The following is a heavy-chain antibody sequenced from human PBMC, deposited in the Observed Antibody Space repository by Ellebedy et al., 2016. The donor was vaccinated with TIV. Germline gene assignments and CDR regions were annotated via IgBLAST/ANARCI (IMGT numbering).Heavy chain of an antibody. D-gene: IGHD6-13*01. J-gene: IGHJ4*02. CDR3: ARSPATGTVDY. V-gene: IGHV3-7*01. CDR1: GFTFSSYW. CDR2: IKQDGSEK. Sequence: GGSLRLXXAASGFTFSSYWMSWVRQPSGKGLEWVANIKQDGSEKHYVDSVKGRFTISRDNGKNSLFLQMNSLRAEDTALYYCARSPATGTVDYWGQGTLVTVSS.